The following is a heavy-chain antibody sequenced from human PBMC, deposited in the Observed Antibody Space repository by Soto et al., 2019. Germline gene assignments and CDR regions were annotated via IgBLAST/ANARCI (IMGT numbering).Heavy chain of an antibody. CDR3: ARPGIAAAGAFDY. J-gene: IGHJ4*02. CDR1: GGSFSGYY. CDR2: INNSGST. D-gene: IGHD6-13*01. V-gene: IGHV4-34*01. Sequence: QVQLQQWGAGLLKPSETLSLTCAVYGGSFSGYYWCWIRPPPGQGLEWIGEINNSGSTNHNPPLKSRVTISVDTSKNQFALKLSSVTAADSAVYYCARPGIAAAGAFDYWGQGTLVTVSS.